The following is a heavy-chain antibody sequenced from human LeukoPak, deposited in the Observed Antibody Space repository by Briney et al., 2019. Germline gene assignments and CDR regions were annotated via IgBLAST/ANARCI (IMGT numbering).Heavy chain of an antibody. CDR3: ARDRTFDY. CDR1: GDIFTSYV. V-gene: IGHV1-18*01. Sequence: GASVKVSCKASGDIFTSYVISWVPQAPGQGLGWMGWISAYNGDTNDAQKFQGRVTMSTDTSTSTAYMGLRSLRSDETAVYYCARDRTFDYWGQGTLVTVSS. CDR2: ISAYNGDT. J-gene: IGHJ4*02.